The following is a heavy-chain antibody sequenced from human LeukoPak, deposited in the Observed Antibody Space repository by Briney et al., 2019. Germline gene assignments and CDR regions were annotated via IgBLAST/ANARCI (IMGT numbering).Heavy chain of an antibody. Sequence: PSDTLSLTCSVYGGSFSGYYWSWIRQPPGKGLEWIGEINHSGSTNHNPSLKSRVTISVDTSKNQFSLKLSSVTAADTAVYYCARAPREYYYGSGRSIATHYMDVWGKGTTVTVSS. CDR3: ARAPREYYYGSGRSIATHYMDV. D-gene: IGHD3-10*01. V-gene: IGHV4-34*01. J-gene: IGHJ6*03. CDR2: INHSGST. CDR1: GGSFSGYY.